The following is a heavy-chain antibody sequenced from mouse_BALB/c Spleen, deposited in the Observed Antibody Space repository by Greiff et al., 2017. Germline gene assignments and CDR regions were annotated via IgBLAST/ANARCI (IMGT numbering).Heavy chain of an antibody. J-gene: IGHJ2*01. Sequence: EVKLQESGPSLVKPSQTLSLTCSVTGDSITSGYWNWIRKFPGNKLEYMGYISYSGSTYYNPSLKSRISITRDTSKNQYYLQLNSVTTEDTATYYCARYPFYGNYGDYWGQGTTLTVSS. D-gene: IGHD2-10*01. V-gene: IGHV3-8*02. CDR1: GDSITSGY. CDR3: ARYPFYGNYGDY. CDR2: ISYSGST.